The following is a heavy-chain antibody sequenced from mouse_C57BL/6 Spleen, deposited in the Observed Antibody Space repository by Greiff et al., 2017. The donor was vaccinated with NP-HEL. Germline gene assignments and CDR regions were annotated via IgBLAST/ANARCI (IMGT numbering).Heavy chain of an antibody. CDR1: GYAFSSSW. J-gene: IGHJ4*01. CDR2: IYPGDGDT. CDR3: ARVGRGTYAMDY. D-gene: IGHD1-1*01. V-gene: IGHV1-82*01. Sequence: QVQLQQSGPELVKPGASVKISCKASGYAFSSSWMNWVKQRPGKGLEWIGRIYPGDGDTNYNGKFKGKATLTADQSSSTAYMQLSSLTSEDSAVYFCARVGRGTYAMDYWGQGTSVTVSS.